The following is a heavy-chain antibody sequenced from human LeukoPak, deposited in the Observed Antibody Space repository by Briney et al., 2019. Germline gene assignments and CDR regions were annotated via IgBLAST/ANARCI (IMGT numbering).Heavy chain of an antibody. V-gene: IGHV3-9*01. CDR3: AKDYRAAARGFFDY. CDR1: GFTFDDYA. D-gene: IGHD6-6*01. CDR2: ISWNSGSI. J-gene: IGHJ4*02. Sequence: PGGSLRLSCAASGFTFDDYAMHWVRQAPGKGLEWVSGISWNSGSIGYADSVKGRFTISRDNAKNSLYLQMNSLRAEDTALYYCAKDYRAAARGFFDYWGQGTLVTVSS.